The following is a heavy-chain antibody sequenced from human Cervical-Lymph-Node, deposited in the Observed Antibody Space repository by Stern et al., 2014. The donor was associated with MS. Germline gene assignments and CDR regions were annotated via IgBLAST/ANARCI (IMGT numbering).Heavy chain of an antibody. J-gene: IGHJ6*02. Sequence: QMQLVQSGGGVVQPGGSLRLSCAASGFIISSYSMHWVRQAPGKGLEWVALISYDGSIEYYTDSVKGRFTISRDNSEQTLFLQMDSLRPEDTAVYFCASSSVAATYYDYGMDVWGQGTTVTVSS. D-gene: IGHD1-26*01. CDR2: ISYDGSIE. CDR3: ASSSVAATYYDYGMDV. V-gene: IGHV3-30*04. CDR1: GFIISSYS.